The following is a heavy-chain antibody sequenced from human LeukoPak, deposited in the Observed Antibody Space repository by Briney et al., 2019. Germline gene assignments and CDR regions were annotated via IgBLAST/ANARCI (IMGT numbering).Heavy chain of an antibody. CDR2: IYYSGST. V-gene: IGHV4-39*01. CDR3: ASPAVGPKTYYYDSSGYLVDY. J-gene: IGHJ4*02. D-gene: IGHD3-22*01. Sequence: SETLSLTCTASGGSISSSSYYWGWIRQPPGKGLEWIGSIYYSGSTYYNPSLKSRVTISVDTSKNQCSLKLSSVTPADTAVYYCASPAVGPKTYYYDSSGYLVDYWGPGTLVTVSS. CDR1: GGSISSSSYY.